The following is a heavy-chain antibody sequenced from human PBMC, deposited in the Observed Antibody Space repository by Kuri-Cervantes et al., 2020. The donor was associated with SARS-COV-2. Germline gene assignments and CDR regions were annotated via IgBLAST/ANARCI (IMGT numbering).Heavy chain of an antibody. CDR2: IYPGDSDT. CDR3: ARELTGDMLADY. D-gene: IGHD7-27*01. J-gene: IGHJ4*02. V-gene: IGHV5-51*01. CDR1: GYSFTSYW. Sequence: GGSMTLSSKGSGYSFTSYWIGWVRQMPGKVLEWMGIIYPGDSDTRDSPSFRGQVTISADQSISTAYLQWSSLKASDTAMYYCARELTGDMLADYWGQGTLVTVSS.